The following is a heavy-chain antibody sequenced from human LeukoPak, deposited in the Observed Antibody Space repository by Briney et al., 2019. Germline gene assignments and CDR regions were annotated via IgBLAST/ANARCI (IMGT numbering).Heavy chain of an antibody. CDR1: GGSISSYY. V-gene: IGHV4-59*01. CDR3: ARDTYYYDSRSPRDAFDI. D-gene: IGHD3-22*01. Sequence: SETLSLTCTVSGGSISSYYWSWIRQPPGKGLEWIGYIYYSGSTNYNPSLKSRVTISVDTSTNQFSLQLSSVTAADTAVYYCARDTYYYDSRSPRDAFDICGQATMATVSS. J-gene: IGHJ3*02. CDR2: IYYSGST.